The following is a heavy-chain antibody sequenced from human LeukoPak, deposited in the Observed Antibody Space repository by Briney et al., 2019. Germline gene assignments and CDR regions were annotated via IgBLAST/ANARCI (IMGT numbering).Heavy chain of an antibody. Sequence: ASVKVSCKVSGYTLTELSMHWVRQAPGKGLEWMGGFDPEDGETIYAQKFQGRVTMTEDTSTDTAYMGLSSLRSEDTAVYYCATAPQRYSSGWYGDYWGQGTLVTVSS. D-gene: IGHD6-19*01. CDR2: FDPEDGET. CDR3: ATAPQRYSSGWYGDY. J-gene: IGHJ4*02. V-gene: IGHV1-24*01. CDR1: GYTLTELS.